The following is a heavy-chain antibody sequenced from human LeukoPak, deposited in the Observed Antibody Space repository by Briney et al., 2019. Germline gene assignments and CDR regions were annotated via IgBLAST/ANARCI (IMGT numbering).Heavy chain of an antibody. D-gene: IGHD5-18*01. CDR3: ARDIPERGYSFGPGNYFDY. V-gene: IGHV4-34*01. CDR2: VAHKGPT. Sequence: SETLSLTCAVYGAALSEYYWSWIRQSPGKGLEWIGEVAHKGPTVYSPTLNRKYNPSFKSRVTISVDTSKNQFSLKLSSVTAADTAVFYCARDIPERGYSFGPGNYFDYWGQGTLVTVSS. J-gene: IGHJ4*02. CDR1: GAALSEYY.